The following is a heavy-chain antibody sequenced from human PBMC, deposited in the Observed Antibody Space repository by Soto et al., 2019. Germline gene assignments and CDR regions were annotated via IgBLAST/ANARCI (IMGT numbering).Heavy chain of an antibody. CDR1: GFTFSDFY. V-gene: IGHV3-11*01. D-gene: IGHD3-16*01. J-gene: IGHJ6*02. CDR2: ISSSGTTI. Sequence: GGSLRLSCAASGFTFSDFYMSWIRQAPGKGLEWVSYISSSGTTIYYADSVKGRFTISRDNAKNSLYLQVNSLRAEDTAVYYCAREGWRTPLGPGMDVWGQGTTVTVSS. CDR3: AREGWRTPLGPGMDV.